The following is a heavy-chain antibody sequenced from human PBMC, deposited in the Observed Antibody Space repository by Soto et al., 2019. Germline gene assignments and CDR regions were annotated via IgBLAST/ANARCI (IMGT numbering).Heavy chain of an antibody. V-gene: IGHV1-46*01. CDR2: INPSGGST. Sequence: QVQLVQSGAEVKKPGASVKVSCKASGYTFTSYYMHWVRQAPGQGLEWMGIINPSGGSTSYAQKFQDRVTMTRDTSTSTVYMQLSSLRSEDTAVYYCARVPYDSSGWDAFDIWGQGTMVTVSS. CDR1: GYTFTSYY. D-gene: IGHD3-22*01. CDR3: ARVPYDSSGWDAFDI. J-gene: IGHJ3*02.